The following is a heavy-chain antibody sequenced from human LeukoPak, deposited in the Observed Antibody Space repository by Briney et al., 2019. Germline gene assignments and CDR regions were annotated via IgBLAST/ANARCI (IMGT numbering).Heavy chain of an antibody. D-gene: IGHD3-22*01. CDR2: IYTSGST. J-gene: IGHJ6*03. Sequence: SSETLSLTCTVSGGSISSYYWSWIRQPAGKGLEWIGRIYTSGSTNYNPSLKSRVTMSVDTSKNQFSLKLSSVTAADTAVYYCARAPAYYYDSSGYYYDYYYYYMDVWGKGTTVTISS. V-gene: IGHV4-4*07. CDR1: GGSISSYY. CDR3: ARAPAYYYDSSGYYYDYYYYYMDV.